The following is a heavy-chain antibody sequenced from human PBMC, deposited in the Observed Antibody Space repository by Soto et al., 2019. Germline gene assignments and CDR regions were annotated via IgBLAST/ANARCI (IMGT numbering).Heavy chain of an antibody. CDR1: GDSVSSNSAA. Sequence: SQTLSLTCAISGDSVSSNSAAWNWIRQSPSRSLEWLGRTYYRSKWYNDYAVSVKSRITINPDTSKNQFSLQLNSVTPADWAVYYCARDDLVVVPAADNPGYYYYGMDVWGQGTTVAVSS. CDR2: TYYRSKWYN. D-gene: IGHD2-2*01. CDR3: ARDDLVVVPAADNPGYYYYGMDV. J-gene: IGHJ6*02. V-gene: IGHV6-1*01.